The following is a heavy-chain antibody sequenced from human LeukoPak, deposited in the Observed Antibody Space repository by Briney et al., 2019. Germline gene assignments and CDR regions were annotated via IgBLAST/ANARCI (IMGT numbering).Heavy chain of an antibody. D-gene: IGHD2-15*01. CDR1: GYSISSGYY. CDR2: IYHSGST. Sequence: LETLSLTCTVSGYSISSGYYWGWIRQPPGKGLEWIGSIYHSGSTYYNPSLKSRVTISVDTSKNQFSLKLSSVTAADTAVYYCARVSGYCSGGSCNGAFDIWGQGTMVTVSS. J-gene: IGHJ3*02. V-gene: IGHV4-38-2*02. CDR3: ARVSGYCSGGSCNGAFDI.